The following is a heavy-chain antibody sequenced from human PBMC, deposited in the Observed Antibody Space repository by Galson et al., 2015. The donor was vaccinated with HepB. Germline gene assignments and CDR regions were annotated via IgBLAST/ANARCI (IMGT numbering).Heavy chain of an antibody. CDR1: GFTFSSYV. Sequence: SLRLSCAASGFTFSSYVMSWVRQAPGKGLEWVSAISGSGGSTYYADSVKGRFTISRDNSKNTLYLQMNSPRAEDTAVYYCAKGRGFGESFFDYWGQGTLVTVSS. J-gene: IGHJ4*02. CDR3: AKGRGFGESFFDY. D-gene: IGHD3-10*01. V-gene: IGHV3-23*01. CDR2: ISGSGGST.